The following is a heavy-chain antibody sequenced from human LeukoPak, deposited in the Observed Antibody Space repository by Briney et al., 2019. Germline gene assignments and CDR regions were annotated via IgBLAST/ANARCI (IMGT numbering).Heavy chain of an antibody. V-gene: IGHV3-7*03. Sequence: PGGSLRLSSAASGFTFSSYGMHWVRQAPGKGLEWVANIKLDGSEKNYVDSVKGRFTISRDNTKNSLYLQMNSLRAEDTAVFYCARDQYDTWSRRGNFDSWGQGTLVIVSS. CDR3: ARDQYDTWSRRGNFDS. J-gene: IGHJ4*02. D-gene: IGHD3-3*01. CDR1: GFTFSSYG. CDR2: IKLDGSEK.